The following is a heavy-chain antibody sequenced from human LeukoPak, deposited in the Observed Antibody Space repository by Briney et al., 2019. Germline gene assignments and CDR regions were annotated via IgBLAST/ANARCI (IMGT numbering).Heavy chain of an antibody. J-gene: IGHJ5*02. CDR3: ARQIRVYSSSWHNWFDP. CDR2: MYYSGST. V-gene: IGHV4-59*08. D-gene: IGHD6-13*01. Sequence: PSETLSLTCVVSGGSFSDYYWTWIRQPPGKGLEWIGYMYYSGSTNYNPSLKSRVTISVDTSKKQFSLKLSSVTAADTAVYYCARQIRVYSSSWHNWFDPWGQGTLVTVSS. CDR1: GGSFSDYY.